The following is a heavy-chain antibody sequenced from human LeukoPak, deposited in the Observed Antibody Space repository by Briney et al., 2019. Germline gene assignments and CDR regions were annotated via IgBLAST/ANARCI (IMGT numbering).Heavy chain of an antibody. D-gene: IGHD5-24*01. J-gene: IGHJ4*02. CDR2: INPSGGST. CDR1: GYTFTSYY. CDR3: AGPRRDGYNWRYYFDY. Sequence: GASVKVSCKSSGYTFTSYYTHWVRQAPGQGLEWMGIINPSGGSTSYAQKFQGRVTMTRDTSTSTVYMELSSLRSEDTAVYYCAGPRRDGYNWRYYFDYWGQGTLVTVSS. V-gene: IGHV1-46*01.